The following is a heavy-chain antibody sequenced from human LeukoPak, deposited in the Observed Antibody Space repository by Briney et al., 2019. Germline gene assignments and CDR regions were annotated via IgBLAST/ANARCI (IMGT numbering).Heavy chain of an antibody. J-gene: IGHJ5*02. Sequence: PSETLSLTCAVYGGSFSGYYWSWIRQLPGKGLEWIGEINHSGSTNYNPSLKSRVTISVDTSKNQFSLKLSSVTAADTAVYYCARQGLLWFGELSFDPWGQGTLVTVSS. CDR3: ARQGLLWFGELSFDP. V-gene: IGHV4-34*01. D-gene: IGHD3-10*01. CDR1: GGSFSGYY. CDR2: INHSGST.